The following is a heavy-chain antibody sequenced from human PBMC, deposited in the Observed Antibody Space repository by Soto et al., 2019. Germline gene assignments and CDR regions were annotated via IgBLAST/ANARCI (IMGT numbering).Heavy chain of an antibody. CDR3: ARAFYGVDL. Sequence: SETLSLTCTVSGGSIASGGYSWSWIRQSPGQGLEWIGYIYQSGSAFYNPSLKTRATILVDRSKNQFSLNLTSVTAADAAVYYCARAFYGVDLWGQGTTVTVSS. CDR1: GGSIASGGYS. V-gene: IGHV4-30-2*06. J-gene: IGHJ6*02. CDR2: IYQSGSA.